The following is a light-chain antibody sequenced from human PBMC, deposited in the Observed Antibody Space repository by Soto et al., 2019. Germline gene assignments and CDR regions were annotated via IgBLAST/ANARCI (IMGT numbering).Light chain of an antibody. CDR1: QCVLYSSNNKNY. CDR2: WAS. J-gene: IGKJ1*01. V-gene: IGKV4-1*01. CDR3: QQYYSTPRT. Sequence: DIVMTQSPDSLAVSLGERATINCKSSQCVLYSSNNKNYLAWYQQKPGQPPKLLIYWASTRESGVPDRFSGSGSGTGFTLTISSLQAEDVAVYYCQQYYSTPRTFGQGTKVEIK.